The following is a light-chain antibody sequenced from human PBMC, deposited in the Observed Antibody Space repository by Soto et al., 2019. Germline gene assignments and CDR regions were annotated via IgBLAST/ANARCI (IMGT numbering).Light chain of an antibody. V-gene: IGLV2-14*01. CDR2: EVT. Sequence: QSALTQPASVSASPGQSIAISCSGTSSDVGAYDYVSWYQHHPGKAPKLIIYEVTYRPSGVSNRFSASKSGNTASLTISGLQAEDEADYYCRSSTSSSTYVFGTGTKLTVL. CDR1: SSDVGAYDY. J-gene: IGLJ1*01. CDR3: RSSTSSSTYV.